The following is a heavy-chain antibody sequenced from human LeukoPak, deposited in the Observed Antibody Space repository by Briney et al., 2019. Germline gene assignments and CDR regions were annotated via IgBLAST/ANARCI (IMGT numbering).Heavy chain of an antibody. CDR1: GGSFSGYY. D-gene: IGHD3-10*01. CDR3: ARHRNVLLWFGESATYFDY. V-gene: IGHV4-34*01. CDR2: INHSGST. Sequence: PSETLSLTCAVYGGSFSGYYWSWIRQPPGKGLEWIGEINHSGSTNYNPSLKSRVTISVDTSKNQFSLKLSSVTAADTAVYYCARHRNVLLWFGESATYFDYWGQGTLVTVSS. J-gene: IGHJ4*02.